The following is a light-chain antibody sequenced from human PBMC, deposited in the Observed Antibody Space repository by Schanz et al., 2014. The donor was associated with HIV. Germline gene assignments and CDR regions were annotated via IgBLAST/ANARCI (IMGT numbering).Light chain of an antibody. CDR3: SSLAADNTLV. J-gene: IGLJ2*01. CDR1: SSDVGGYNY. Sequence: QSVLTQPASVSGSPGQSITISCTGTSSDVGGYNYVSWFQQQSGKVPKLVIYDVSNRPSGVSNRFSGSKSGNTASLTVSELLAEDEGDYYCSSLAADNTLVFGGGTKLTVL. CDR2: DVS. V-gene: IGLV2-14*01.